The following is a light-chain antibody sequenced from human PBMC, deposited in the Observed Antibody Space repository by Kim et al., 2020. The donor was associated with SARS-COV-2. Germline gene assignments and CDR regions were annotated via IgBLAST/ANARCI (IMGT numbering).Light chain of an antibody. Sequence: SVGDRVTITCQASQDISNYLNWYQQKPGKAPKLLIYDASNLETGVPSRFSGSGSGTDFTFTISSLQPEDIATYYYQQYDNLPPLTFGGGTKVDIK. J-gene: IGKJ4*01. V-gene: IGKV1-33*01. CDR2: DAS. CDR3: QQYDNLPPLT. CDR1: QDISNY.